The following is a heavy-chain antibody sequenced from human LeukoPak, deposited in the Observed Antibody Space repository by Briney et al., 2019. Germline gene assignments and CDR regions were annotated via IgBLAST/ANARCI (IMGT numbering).Heavy chain of an antibody. Sequence: PSETLSLTCTVSGGSISSSSYYWGWIRQPPGKGLEWIGSIYYSGSTYYNPSLKSRVTISVDTSKNQFSLKLSSVTAADTAVYYCARRPSITMVRGVITGGYYYYMDVWGKGTTVTISS. D-gene: IGHD3-10*01. CDR3: ARRPSITMVRGVITGGYYYYMDV. CDR1: GGSISSSSYY. V-gene: IGHV4-39*01. CDR2: IYYSGST. J-gene: IGHJ6*03.